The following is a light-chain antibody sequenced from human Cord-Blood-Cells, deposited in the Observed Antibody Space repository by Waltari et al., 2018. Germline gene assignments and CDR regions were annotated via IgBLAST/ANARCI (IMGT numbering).Light chain of an antibody. V-gene: IGKV1-39*01. Sequence: DIQMTQSPSSLSASVGDRVTITCRASQSIISYLNWYQQKPGKAPKLLVYAASSWQSGVPSRFSGSGSGTDFTLTISSLQPEDFATYYCQQSYSTPWTFGQGTKVEIK. CDR1: QSIISY. J-gene: IGKJ1*01. CDR3: QQSYSTPWT. CDR2: AAS.